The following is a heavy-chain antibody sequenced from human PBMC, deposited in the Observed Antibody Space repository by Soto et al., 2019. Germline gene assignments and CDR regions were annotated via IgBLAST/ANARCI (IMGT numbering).Heavy chain of an antibody. CDR3: TRIEKGSATYT. Sequence: QVTLKESGPVLVKPTETLTLTCTVSGFSLSNTRMGVSCIRQPPGKALEWLAHIFSNDEKSYSTSLKSRLTISKHTSKSQVVLSMTNMDPVDTATYYCTRIEKGSATYTWGQGTLVTVSS. CDR1: GFSLSNTRMG. J-gene: IGHJ5*02. CDR2: IFSNDEK. V-gene: IGHV2-26*01. D-gene: IGHD3-10*01.